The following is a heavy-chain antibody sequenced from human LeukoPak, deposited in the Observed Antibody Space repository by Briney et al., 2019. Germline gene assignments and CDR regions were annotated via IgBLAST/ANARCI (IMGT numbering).Heavy chain of an antibody. V-gene: IGHV1-3*01. J-gene: IGHJ5*02. Sequence: ASVKSSCKASGYTFNSYAMLWVRQAPGQRLEWIGWINAGNGNTKYSQKFQGRVTITRDTSASTAYMELSSLRSEDTAVYYCARGKLIAAAGTNWFDPWGQGTLVTVSS. CDR1: GYTFNSYA. D-gene: IGHD6-13*01. CDR2: INAGNGNT. CDR3: ARGKLIAAAGTNWFDP.